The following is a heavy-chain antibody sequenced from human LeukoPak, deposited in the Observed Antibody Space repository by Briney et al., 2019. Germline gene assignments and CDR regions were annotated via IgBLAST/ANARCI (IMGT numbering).Heavy chain of an antibody. CDR3: AKSKWFGELFFDY. CDR1: RFTFSSYA. Sequence: AGGSLRLSCAASRFTFSSYAMSWVRQGPGKGLEWVSAISGSGGSTYYADSVKGRFTISRDNSENTLYLQMNSLRAEDTAVYYCAKSKWFGELFFDYWGQGTQVTVSS. CDR2: ISGSGGST. D-gene: IGHD3-10*01. V-gene: IGHV3-23*01. J-gene: IGHJ4*02.